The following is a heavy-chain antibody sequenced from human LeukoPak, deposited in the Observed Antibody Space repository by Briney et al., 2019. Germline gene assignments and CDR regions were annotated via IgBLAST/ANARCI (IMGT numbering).Heavy chain of an antibody. J-gene: IGHJ6*03. D-gene: IGHD3-10*01. V-gene: IGHV4-39*01. CDR1: GGSISSGSYY. CDR3: ARLVMVRGHNKYYYYYYMDV. CDR2: IYYSGST. Sequence: PSQTLSLTCTVSGGSISSGSYYWGWIRQPPGKGLEWIGSIYYSGSTYYNPSLESRVTISVDTSKNQFSLKLSSVTAADTAVYYCARLVMVRGHNKYYYYYYMDVWGKGTTVTISS.